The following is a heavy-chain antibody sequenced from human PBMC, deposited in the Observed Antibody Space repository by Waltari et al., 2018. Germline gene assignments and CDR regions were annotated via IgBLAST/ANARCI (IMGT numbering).Heavy chain of an antibody. J-gene: IGHJ4*02. D-gene: IGHD1-26*01. CDR1: GFTFSHYE. CDR3: ATSIVGSLDY. CDR2: IGSMARTI. V-gene: IGHV3-48*03. Sequence: EVKLVESGGGLVQHGGSLRLSCAASGFTFSHYEFNWVRQAPGKGPEWVSYIGSMARTIDYACAVKVRLTMSKDDAKNAVYLQMHSLRAEDTAVYYCATSIVGSLDYWGQGNLVTGSS.